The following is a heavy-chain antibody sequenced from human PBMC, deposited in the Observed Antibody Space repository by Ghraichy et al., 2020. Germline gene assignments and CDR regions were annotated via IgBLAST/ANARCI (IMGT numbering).Heavy chain of an antibody. D-gene: IGHD2-21*01. Sequence: SETLSLTCAVYGGSFSGYYWSWIRQPPGKGLEWIGEINHSGSTNYNPSLKSRVTISVDTSKNQFSLKLSSVTAADTAVYYCARGIWGLVYWGQGTLVTVSS. CDR1: GGSFSGYY. CDR3: ARGIWGLVY. J-gene: IGHJ4*02. V-gene: IGHV4-34*01. CDR2: INHSGST.